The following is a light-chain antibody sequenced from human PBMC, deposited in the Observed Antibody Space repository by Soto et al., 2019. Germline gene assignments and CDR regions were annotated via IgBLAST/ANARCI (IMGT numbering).Light chain of an antibody. CDR3: QQSYSTPIT. V-gene: IGKV1-39*01. J-gene: IGKJ5*01. CDR2: FAS. CDR1: HSITTY. Sequence: DIQMTQSPSSLSASVGDRVTITCRASHSITTYLNWYQQKPGKAPKPLISFASSLQSGVPSRFSGSGSGTYFTLTISSLQPEDSATYYCQQSYSTPITFGQGTRLEIK.